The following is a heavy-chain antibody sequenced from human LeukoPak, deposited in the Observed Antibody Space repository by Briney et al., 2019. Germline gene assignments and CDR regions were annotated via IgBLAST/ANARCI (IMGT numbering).Heavy chain of an antibody. V-gene: IGHV4-39*07. CDR3: ARIAAGTGGVDY. CDR2: IYYSGST. D-gene: IGHD6-13*01. Sequence: SETLSLTCTVSGGSISSSSYYWGWIRQPPGKGLEWIGSIYYSGSTYYNPSLKSRVTISVDTSKNQFSLKLSSVTAADTAVYYCARIAAGTGGVDYWGQGTLVTVSS. CDR1: GGSISSSSYY. J-gene: IGHJ4*02.